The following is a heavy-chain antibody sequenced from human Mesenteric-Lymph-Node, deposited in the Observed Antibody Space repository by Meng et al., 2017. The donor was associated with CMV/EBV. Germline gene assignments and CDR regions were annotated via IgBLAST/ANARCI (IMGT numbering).Heavy chain of an antibody. V-gene: IGHV3-53*01. CDR2: IYSGGST. D-gene: IGHD6-6*01. CDR1: GFTVSSNY. Sequence: GGSLRLSCAASGFTVSSNYMSWVRQAPGKGLEWVSVIYSGGSTYYADSVKGRFTISRDNSKNMLYLQMNSLRAEDTAVYYCARRARPGYFQHWGQGTLVTVSS. J-gene: IGHJ1*01. CDR3: ARRARPGYFQH.